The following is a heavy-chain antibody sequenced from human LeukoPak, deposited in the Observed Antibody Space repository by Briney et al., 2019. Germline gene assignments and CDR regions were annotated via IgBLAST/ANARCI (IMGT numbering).Heavy chain of an antibody. J-gene: IGHJ4*02. CDR1: GFPFSSYW. Sequence: GSLRLSCVASGFPFSSYWMTWVRQAPGKGLEWVANIKQDGSKKSYVDSVKGRFTISRDDAKNSLYLQMNSLRAEDTAIYYCTRVGYIDEGIDYWGQGTLVTVSS. CDR3: TRVGYIDEGIDY. D-gene: IGHD5-24*01. V-gene: IGHV3-7*04. CDR2: IKQDGSKK.